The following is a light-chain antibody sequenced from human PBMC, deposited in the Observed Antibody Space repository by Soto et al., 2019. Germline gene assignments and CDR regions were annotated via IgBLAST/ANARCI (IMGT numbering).Light chain of an antibody. CDR2: FAA. CDR1: HSLLHIKGYNN. CDR3: IQTLRTTRT. Sequence: VMTQSPLHLPVSAGEAGSISLRSRHSLLHIKGYNNWDGYLQKPGQSPHLVLLFAANRASGGPARFSGSGAGTDVTMKIIRGVADDVCVYYCIQTLRTTRTFGGGTKVDIK. J-gene: IGKJ4*01. V-gene: IGKV2-28*01.